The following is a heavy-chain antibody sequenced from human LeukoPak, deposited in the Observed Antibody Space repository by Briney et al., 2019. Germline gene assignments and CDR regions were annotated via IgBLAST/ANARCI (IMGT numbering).Heavy chain of an antibody. Sequence: PSETLSLTCTVSGGSISSSSYYWGWIREPPGKGLEWIGSIYYSGSTYYNPSLKSRVTISVDTSKNQFSLKLSSVTAADTAVYYCARDQGWEPRGYYYYGMDVWGQGTTVTVSS. CDR2: IYYSGST. D-gene: IGHD1-26*01. CDR3: ARDQGWEPRGYYYYGMDV. CDR1: GGSISSSSYY. V-gene: IGHV4-39*07. J-gene: IGHJ6*02.